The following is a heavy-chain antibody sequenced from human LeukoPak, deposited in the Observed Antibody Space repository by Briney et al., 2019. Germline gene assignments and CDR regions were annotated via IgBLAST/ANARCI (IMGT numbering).Heavy chain of an antibody. D-gene: IGHD1-26*01. CDR1: GFTFSSYG. Sequence: GGSLRLSCAASGFTFSSYGMHWVRQAPGKGLEWVSVIYSGGSTYYADSVKGRFTISRDNSKNTLYLQMNSLRAEDTAVYYCARGGVGASIDYWGQRTLVTVSS. CDR3: ARGGVGASIDY. J-gene: IGHJ4*02. V-gene: IGHV3-66*01. CDR2: IYSGGST.